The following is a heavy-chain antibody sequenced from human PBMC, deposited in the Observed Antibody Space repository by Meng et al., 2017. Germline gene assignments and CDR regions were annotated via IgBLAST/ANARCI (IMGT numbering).Heavy chain of an antibody. Sequence: EGLVSSSGTLSPHVVFYGGSSSVYYWGWIRQPPGKGLEWIGEINHSGSTNYNPSLKSRVTISVDTSKNQFSLKLSSVTAADTAVYYCARGGTGYYYDSSGYVRTYYFDYWGQGTLVTVSS. V-gene: IGHV4-34*01. D-gene: IGHD3-22*01. CDR2: INHSGST. J-gene: IGHJ4*02. CDR3: ARGGTGYYYDSSGYVRTYYFDY. CDR1: GGSSSVYY.